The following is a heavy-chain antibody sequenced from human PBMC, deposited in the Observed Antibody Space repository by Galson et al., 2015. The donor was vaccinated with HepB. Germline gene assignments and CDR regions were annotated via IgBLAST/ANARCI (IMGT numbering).Heavy chain of an antibody. CDR1: GGSISSNSYY. CDR3: ARRRVAGTGGNDY. V-gene: IGHV4-39*02. D-gene: IGHD6-19*01. J-gene: IGHJ4*02. CDR2: IFYSGTT. Sequence: SETLSLTCTVSGGSISSNSYYWDWIRQPPGKGLEWIGSIFYSGTTYYNPSLKSRVTMSVDTSKNHFSLKLSSVTAADTAVYYCARRRVAGTGGNDYWGQGTLVTVSS.